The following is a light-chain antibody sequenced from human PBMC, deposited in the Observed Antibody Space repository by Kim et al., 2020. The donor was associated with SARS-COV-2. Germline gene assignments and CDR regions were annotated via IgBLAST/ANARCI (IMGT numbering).Light chain of an antibody. J-gene: IGLJ2*01. CDR2: DVT. Sequence: QSALTQPASVSGSPGQSITISCTGTSNDVSGYKSVSWYQQHPGKAPKLIIYDVTNRPSGVSDRFSGSKSGNTASLTISGLQAEDEADYYCSSYISSSVVFGGGTQLTV. CDR3: SSYISSSVV. CDR1: SNDVSGYKS. V-gene: IGLV2-14*03.